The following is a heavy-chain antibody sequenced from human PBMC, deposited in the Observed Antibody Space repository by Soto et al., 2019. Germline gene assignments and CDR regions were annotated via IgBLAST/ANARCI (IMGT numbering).Heavy chain of an antibody. CDR2: ISAYNGNT. V-gene: IGHV1-18*04. Sequence: QVQLVQSGAAVKKPGASVKVSCKASGYTFTSYGISWVRQAPGQGHEWMGWISAYNGNTNYAQKLQGRVTMTTDTSRSTDYMELRSLRSHDTAVYYCLMVEMATIRDYWGQGTLVTVSS. D-gene: IGHD5-12*01. CDR3: LMVEMATIRDY. J-gene: IGHJ4*02. CDR1: GYTFTSYG.